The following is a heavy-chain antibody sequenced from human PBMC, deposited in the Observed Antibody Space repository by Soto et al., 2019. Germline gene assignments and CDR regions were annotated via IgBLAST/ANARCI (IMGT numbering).Heavy chain of an antibody. D-gene: IGHD5-18*01. Sequence: EVQLLESGGGLVQPGGSLRLSCAASGFTFSSYVMTWVRQAPAKGLEWVSGISASGDTTYYGDSVKGRFTISRDNSQNTLHLQMNSLRAEDTAVYYCAKRTYVDTGLAYDHWGQGTLVTVSS. V-gene: IGHV3-23*01. CDR1: GFTFSSYV. J-gene: IGHJ4*02. CDR3: AKRTYVDTGLAYDH. CDR2: ISASGDTT.